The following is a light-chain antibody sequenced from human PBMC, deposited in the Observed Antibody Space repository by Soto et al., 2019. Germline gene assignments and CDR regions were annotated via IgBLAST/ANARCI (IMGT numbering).Light chain of an antibody. J-gene: IGKJ1*01. CDR2: GAS. CDR3: QQFTTSQTWT. V-gene: IGKV3-20*01. Sequence: EIVLTQSPGTLSLSPGERATLSCRASQSVSSNYLAWYQQKPGQAPRLLIYGASTRATGIPDRFSGSGSGTDFTLTISRLEPEDFAVYYCQQFTTSQTWTFGQGTKVEFK. CDR1: QSVSSNY.